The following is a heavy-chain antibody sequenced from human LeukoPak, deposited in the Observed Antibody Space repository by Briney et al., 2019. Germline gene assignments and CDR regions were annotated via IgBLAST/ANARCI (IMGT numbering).Heavy chain of an antibody. CDR1: GYTFTDYY. J-gene: IGHJ4*02. V-gene: IGHV1-2*02. CDR2: INPNSGDT. Sequence: ASVKVSCKASGYTFTDYYIHWVRQAPGQGLEWMGWINPNSGDTNYAQNFQGRVTMTRDGSISTAYMEVSGLRYDDTAVYSCARDTVAQSRTGFDYWGQGTLVTVSS. CDR3: ARDTVAQSRTGFDY. D-gene: IGHD2-8*02.